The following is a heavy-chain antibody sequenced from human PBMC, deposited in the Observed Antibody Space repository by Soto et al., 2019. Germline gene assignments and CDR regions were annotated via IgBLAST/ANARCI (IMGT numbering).Heavy chain of an antibody. CDR1: GFTFNTYA. CDR2: ISGSGGST. D-gene: IGHD3-22*01. V-gene: IGHV3-23*01. CDR3: AKGLDYYGSAGLDY. Sequence: GGSLRLSCAASGFTFNTYAMSWVRQAPGKGLEWVSAISGSGGSTYYPDSVKGRFTISRDNSKNTLYLQMNSLRAEDTAVYYCAKGLDYYGSAGLDYWGQGTLVTVS. J-gene: IGHJ4*02.